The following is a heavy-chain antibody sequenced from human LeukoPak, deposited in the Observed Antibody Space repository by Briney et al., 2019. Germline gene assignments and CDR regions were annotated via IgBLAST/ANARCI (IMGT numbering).Heavy chain of an antibody. Sequence: ASVKVSCKVSGYTLTELSMHWVRPAPGKGLEWMGGFDPEGGETIYAQKFQGRVTMTEDTSTDTAYMELSSLRSEDTAVYYCATDLTPEYSGSPLAYWGQGTLVTVSS. V-gene: IGHV1-24*01. CDR3: ATDLTPEYSGSPLAY. J-gene: IGHJ4*02. CDR1: GYTLTELS. CDR2: FDPEGGET. D-gene: IGHD1-26*01.